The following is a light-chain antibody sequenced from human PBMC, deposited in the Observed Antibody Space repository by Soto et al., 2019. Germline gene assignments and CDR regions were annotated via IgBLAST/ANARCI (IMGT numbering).Light chain of an antibody. CDR3: QHYNGYPYT. Sequence: DIQMTQSPSPLSASIGDRVTITCRASQSIDNWLAWYQQKPGKAPHLMIYDASRLETGVTSRFSGSGSGTEFTLTISSLQADDFETYFGQHYNGYPYTVGPGLKMEIK. CDR1: QSIDNW. J-gene: IGKJ2*01. CDR2: DAS. V-gene: IGKV1-5*01.